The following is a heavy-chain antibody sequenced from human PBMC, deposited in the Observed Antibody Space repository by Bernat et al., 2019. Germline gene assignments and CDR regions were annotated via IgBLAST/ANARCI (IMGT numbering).Heavy chain of an antibody. CDR3: ARAGAKYYYDSSGYYPFDY. Sequence: EVQLLESGGGLVQPGGSLRLSCAASGFTFSSYAMSWVRQAPGKGLEWVSVIYSGGSTYYADSVKGRFTISRDNSKNTLYLQMNSLRAEDTAVYYCARAGAKYYYDSSGYYPFDYWGQGTLVTVSS. CDR2: IYSGGST. V-gene: IGHV3-66*01. J-gene: IGHJ4*02. CDR1: GFTFSSYA. D-gene: IGHD3-22*01.